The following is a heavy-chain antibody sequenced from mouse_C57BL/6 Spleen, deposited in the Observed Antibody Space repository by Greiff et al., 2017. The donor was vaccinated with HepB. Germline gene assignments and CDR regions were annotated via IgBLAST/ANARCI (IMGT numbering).Heavy chain of an antibody. CDR3: AMKDGYYGWFAY. CDR1: GYSFTGYY. J-gene: IGHJ3*01. CDR2: INPSTGGT. D-gene: IGHD2-3*01. V-gene: IGHV1-42*01. Sequence: EVQLQQSGPELVKPGASVKISCKASGYSFTGYYMNWVKQSPEKSLEWIGEINPSTGGTTYNQKFKAKATLTVDKSSSTAYMQLKSLTSEYSAVYYCAMKDGYYGWFAYWGQGTLVTDSA.